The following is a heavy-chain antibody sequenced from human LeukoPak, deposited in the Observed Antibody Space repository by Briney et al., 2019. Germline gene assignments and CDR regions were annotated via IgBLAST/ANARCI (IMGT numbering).Heavy chain of an antibody. CDR3: AREGYCSSTSCYREREGRTKYYYYGMDV. V-gene: IGHV1-69*13. J-gene: IGHJ6*02. CDR2: IIPIFGTA. CDR1: GGTFSSYA. D-gene: IGHD2-2*02. Sequence: SVKVSCKASGGTFSSYAISWVRQAPGQGLEWMGGIIPIFGTANYAQKFQGRVTITADESTSTAYMELSSLRSEDTAVYYCAREGYCSSTSCYREREGRTKYYYYGMDVWGQGTTVTVSS.